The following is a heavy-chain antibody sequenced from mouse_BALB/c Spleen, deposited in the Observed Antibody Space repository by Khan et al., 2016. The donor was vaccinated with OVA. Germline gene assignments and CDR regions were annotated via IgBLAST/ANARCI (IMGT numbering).Heavy chain of an antibody. D-gene: IGHD3-2*02. V-gene: IGHV1-76*01. CDR3: AREEAFYYFEY. CDR1: GYIFTNYW. CDR2: IYPGTDNT. Sequence: VELVESGAELVRPGASVKLSCKTSGYIFTNYWIHWVKQRSGQGLEWIARIYPGTDNTYYSEKLKDKATLTADKSSSTAYMQLSSLKSEDSAVYFCAREEAFYYFEYWGQGTTLTVSS. J-gene: IGHJ2*01.